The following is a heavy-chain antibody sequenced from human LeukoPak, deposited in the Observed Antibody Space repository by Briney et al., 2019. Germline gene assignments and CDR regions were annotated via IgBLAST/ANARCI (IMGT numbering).Heavy chain of an antibody. CDR3: ARGLGYYFDY. D-gene: IGHD3-10*01. Sequence: GGSLRLSCAASGFTFSSYSMNWVRQAPGKGLEWVSYISSSSSTIYYADSVKGRFNISRDNAKNSLYMQMNSLRAEDTAVCYCARGLGYYFDYWGQGTLVTVSS. J-gene: IGHJ4*02. CDR2: ISSSSSTI. V-gene: IGHV3-48*01. CDR1: GFTFSSYS.